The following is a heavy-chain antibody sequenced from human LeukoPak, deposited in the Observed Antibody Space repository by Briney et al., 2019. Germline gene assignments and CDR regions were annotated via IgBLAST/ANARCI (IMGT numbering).Heavy chain of an antibody. CDR3: ARDLGPYTGSYYSYYHYMDV. V-gene: IGHV1-18*01. D-gene: IGHD1-26*01. Sequence: ALVKVSCKAYGYNFATSGIGWVRQAPGQGLEWLGWISGYNGNTKSAPKLQGRVTMTTDTSTDTAYLELGSLRVDDTAIYYCARDLGPYTGSYYSYYHYMDVWGEGTSVTVSS. CDR1: GYNFATSG. CDR2: ISGYNGNT. J-gene: IGHJ6*03.